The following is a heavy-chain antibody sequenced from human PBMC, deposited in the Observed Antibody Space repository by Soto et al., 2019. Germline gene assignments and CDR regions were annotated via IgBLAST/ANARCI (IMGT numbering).Heavy chain of an antibody. CDR3: ARIRGYSYGLDV. CDR1: GFPLSTYG. CDR2: ITGTGGST. J-gene: IGHJ6*02. V-gene: IGHV3-23*01. Sequence: EVQLLESGGGLVQPGGSLRLSCAASGFPLSTYGMTWVRQPPGKGVGRVSAITGTGGSTYYVDSVKGRFTASRDNSKNMLYLQVNSLRAEDTAVYFCARIRGYSYGLDVWGQGTTVTVSS.